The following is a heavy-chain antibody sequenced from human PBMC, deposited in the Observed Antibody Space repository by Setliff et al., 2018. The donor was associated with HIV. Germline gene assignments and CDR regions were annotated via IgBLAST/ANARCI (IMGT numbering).Heavy chain of an antibody. D-gene: IGHD3-10*01. V-gene: IGHV4-59*11. CDR3: ARAYGSERLNWFDP. CDR1: GGSISSHY. J-gene: IGHJ5*02. Sequence: SETLSLTCTVSGGSISSHYWSWIRQPPGKGLEWIGYIFYSGNTNYNPSPKGRVTISVDTSKNQFSLRLRSVTAADTAVYYCARAYGSERLNWFDPWGQGTLVTVSS. CDR2: IFYSGNT.